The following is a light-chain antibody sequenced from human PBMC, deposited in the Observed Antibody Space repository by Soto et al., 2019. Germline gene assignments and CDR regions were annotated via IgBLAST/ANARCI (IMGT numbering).Light chain of an antibody. CDR3: QQYGSGTAPPYT. Sequence: EIVLTQSPGTLSLSPGERATLSCRASQSVSRTYLAWYQQKPGQAPRLLIYGAYNRATDIPDRFSGSGSGTDFTLPISRLEPEDCAVFYCQQYGSGTAPPYTFGQGTRLDLK. V-gene: IGKV3-20*01. J-gene: IGKJ2*01. CDR1: QSVSRTY. CDR2: GAY.